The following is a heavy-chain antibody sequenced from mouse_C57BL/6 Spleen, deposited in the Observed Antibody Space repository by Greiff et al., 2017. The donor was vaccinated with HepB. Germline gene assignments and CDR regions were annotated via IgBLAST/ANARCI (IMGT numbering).Heavy chain of an antibody. Sequence: EVMLVESEGGLVQPGSSMKLSCTASGFTFSDYYMAWVRQVPEKGLEWVANINYDGSSTYYLDSLKSRFIISRDNAKNILYLQMSSLKSEDTATYYCARDQGGYYGNSYWYFDVWGTGTTVTVSS. CDR3: ARDQGGYYGNSYWYFDV. V-gene: IGHV5-16*01. J-gene: IGHJ1*03. CDR1: GFTFSDYY. D-gene: IGHD2-1*01. CDR2: INYDGSST.